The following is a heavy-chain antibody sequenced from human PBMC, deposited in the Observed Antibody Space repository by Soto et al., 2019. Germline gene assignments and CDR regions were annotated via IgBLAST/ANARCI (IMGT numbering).Heavy chain of an antibody. D-gene: IGHD6-19*01. Sequence: GESLKISCKGSGYIFTDHCIVSVRQMPGKGLEWMGIIYPGDSDTKYSPSLQGQVTISADTSISTAYLQWTSLKASDTAMYYCARSRRGAYSSGWYSPSGYYNYGIDVWGQGTKVTVSS. J-gene: IGHJ6*02. CDR2: IYPGDSDT. CDR3: ARSRRGAYSSGWYSPSGYYNYGIDV. CDR1: GYIFTDHC. V-gene: IGHV5-51*01.